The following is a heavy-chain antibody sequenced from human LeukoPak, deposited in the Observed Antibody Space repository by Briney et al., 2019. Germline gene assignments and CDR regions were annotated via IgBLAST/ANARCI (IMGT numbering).Heavy chain of an antibody. CDR3: ARGRVSSSTWYSTYYYFFYMDF. Sequence: SETLSLTCTVSDDSITMYYWTWIRQPPGKGLERIGYVDHTGSTKFNPSLNGRVSISRDTSNNFFSLRLRSVTAADTAVYFCARGRVSSSTWYSTYYYFFYMDFWGKGTTVTVSS. CDR2: VDHTGST. CDR1: DDSITMYY. V-gene: IGHV4-59*01. J-gene: IGHJ6*03. D-gene: IGHD4-11*01.